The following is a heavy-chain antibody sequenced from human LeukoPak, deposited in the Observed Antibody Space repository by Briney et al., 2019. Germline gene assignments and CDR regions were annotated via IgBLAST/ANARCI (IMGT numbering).Heavy chain of an antibody. CDR2: IIPILGIA. CDR1: GGTFSSYA. CDR3: ARSRSGSCSTL. D-gene: IGHD2-15*01. J-gene: IGHJ4*02. V-gene: IGHV1-69*04. Sequence: SVKVSCKASGGTFSSYAISWVRQAPGQGLEWMGRIIPILGIANYAQKFQGRVTITADKSTSTAYMELSSPRSEDTAVYYCARSRSGSCSTLWGQGTLVTVSS.